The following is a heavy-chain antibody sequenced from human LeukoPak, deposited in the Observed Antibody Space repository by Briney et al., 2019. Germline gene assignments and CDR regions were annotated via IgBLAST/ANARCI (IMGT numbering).Heavy chain of an antibody. V-gene: IGHV4-31*03. Sequence: SQTLSLTCTVSGGSISSGGYYWSWIRQHPGKGLEWIGYIYYSGSTYYNPSLKSRVTISVDTSKNQFSLKLSSVTAADTAVYYCARDRGGYIFAFDIWGQGTMVTVSS. CDR3: ARDRGGYIFAFDI. D-gene: IGHD5-12*01. CDR1: GGSISSGGYY. CDR2: IYYSGST. J-gene: IGHJ3*02.